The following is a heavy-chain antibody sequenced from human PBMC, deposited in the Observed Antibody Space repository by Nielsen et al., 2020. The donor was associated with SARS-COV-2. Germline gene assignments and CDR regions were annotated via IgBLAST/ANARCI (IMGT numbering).Heavy chain of an antibody. CDR2: ISGSGGST. Sequence: WIRQPPGKGLEWVSAISGSGGSTYYADSVKGRFTISRDNSKNTLYLQMNSLGAEDTAVYYCARDGPLDGDYNYYYYGMDVWGQGTTVTVSS. J-gene: IGHJ6*02. CDR3: ARDGPLDGDYNYYYYGMDV. V-gene: IGHV3-23*01. D-gene: IGHD4-17*01.